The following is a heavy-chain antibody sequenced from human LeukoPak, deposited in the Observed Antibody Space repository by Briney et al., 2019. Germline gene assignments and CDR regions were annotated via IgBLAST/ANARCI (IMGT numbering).Heavy chain of an antibody. D-gene: IGHD3-9*01. J-gene: IGHJ4*02. Sequence: GGSLRLSCAASGFAFSSYAMNWVRQAPGEGLEWVSTISGSGVTTYYADSVKGRFTISRDNSANTLYLQMNTLRAEDTAVYYCAKPDFDILTGSQSYFDYWGQGTLVTVSS. V-gene: IGHV3-23*01. CDR1: GFAFSSYA. CDR3: AKPDFDILTGSQSYFDY. CDR2: ISGSGVTT.